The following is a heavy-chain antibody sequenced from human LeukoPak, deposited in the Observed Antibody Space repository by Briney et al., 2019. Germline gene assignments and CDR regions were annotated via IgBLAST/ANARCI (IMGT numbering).Heavy chain of an antibody. CDR1: GFTFSSYA. CDR3: AKDVIIQVVAATFDP. D-gene: IGHD2-15*01. V-gene: IGHV3-23*01. J-gene: IGHJ5*02. CDR2: ISGSGGST. Sequence: GGSLRLSCAASGFTFSSYAMSWVRQAPGKGLEWVSAISGSGGSTYYADSVKGRLTISRDNSKNTLYLQMNSLRAEDTAVYYCAKDVIIQVVAATFDPWGQGTLVTVSS.